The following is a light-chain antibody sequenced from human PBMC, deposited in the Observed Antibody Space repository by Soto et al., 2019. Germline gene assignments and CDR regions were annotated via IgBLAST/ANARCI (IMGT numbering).Light chain of an antibody. CDR1: TGAVTSGSF. V-gene: IGLV7-43*01. CDR3: LLYYGRGHYVV. Sequence: QAVVTQEPSLTVSPGGTVTLTCASSTGAVTSGSFPSWFQQKPGQAPRTLIYNTSNKHSWTPARFSGSLLGGKAALTLSGVQPEDEADYYCLLYYGRGHYVVFGGGTKLTVL. J-gene: IGLJ2*01. CDR2: NTS.